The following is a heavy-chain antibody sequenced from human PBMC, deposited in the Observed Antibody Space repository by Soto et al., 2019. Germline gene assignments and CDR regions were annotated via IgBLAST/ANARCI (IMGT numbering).Heavy chain of an antibody. D-gene: IGHD2-2*01. CDR1: GFTFSNYG. CDR2: ISFDGRNK. V-gene: IGHV3-30*03. CDR3: ARDYAPYCSTPSCPIDH. J-gene: IGHJ4*02. Sequence: PGGSLRLSCAASGFTFSNYGIHWVRQAPGKGLQWVAVISFDGRNKRYVDSVKGRFTISRDNSKNTLYLQIDRLRPEDRAVYYCARDYAPYCSTPSCPIDHWGPGTLVTVSS.